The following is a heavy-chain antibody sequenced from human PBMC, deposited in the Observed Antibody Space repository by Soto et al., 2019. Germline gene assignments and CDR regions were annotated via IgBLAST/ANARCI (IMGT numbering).Heavy chain of an antibody. CDR3: AKVGPSYYYGMDV. CDR2: ISGSGRTI. V-gene: IGHV3-23*01. J-gene: IGHJ6*02. CDR1: GLDFSSEV. Sequence: LRLSCAASGLDFSSEVMCWVRHAPGKGLEWVSSISGSGRTIYHADSMRGRFAISRDNSKNSLYLQLNNLRVDDTAVYYCAKVGPSYYYGMDVWGQGTTVTVSS. D-gene: IGHD1-26*01.